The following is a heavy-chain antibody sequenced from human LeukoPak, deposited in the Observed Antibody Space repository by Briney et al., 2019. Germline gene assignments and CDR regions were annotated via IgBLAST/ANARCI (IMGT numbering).Heavy chain of an antibody. D-gene: IGHD2-2*01. Sequence: GRSLRLSCAASGFTFDDYAMHWVRQAPGKGLEWVAVISYDGSNKYYADSVKGRFTISRDNSKNTLYLQMNSLRAEDTVVYYCAKDQPAAYFDYWGQGSLVTVSS. CDR1: GFTFDDYA. CDR3: AKDQPAAYFDY. V-gene: IGHV3-30*18. CDR2: ISYDGSNK. J-gene: IGHJ4*02.